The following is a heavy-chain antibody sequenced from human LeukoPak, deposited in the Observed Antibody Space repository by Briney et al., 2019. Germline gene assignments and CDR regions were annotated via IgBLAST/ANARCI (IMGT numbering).Heavy chain of an antibody. CDR1: GYTFTSYY. V-gene: IGHV1-46*01. D-gene: IGHD2/OR15-2a*01. CDR2: INPSGGST. J-gene: IGHJ3*02. CDR3: ARDSIGGRGAFDI. Sequence: ASVKVSCKASGYTFTSYYMHWVRQAPGQGLEWMGIINPSGGSTSYAQKFQGRVTMTRDMSTSTVYMELSSLTAEDTAVYYCARDSIGGRGAFDIWGQGTMVTVSS.